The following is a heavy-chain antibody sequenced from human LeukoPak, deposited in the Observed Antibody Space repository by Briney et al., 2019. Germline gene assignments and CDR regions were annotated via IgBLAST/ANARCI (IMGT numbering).Heavy chain of an antibody. D-gene: IGHD6-19*01. V-gene: IGHV3-64*01. CDR2: ISSNGDST. CDR3: ARGHHSSGWYANDY. Sequence: GGSLRLSCAASGFTFSSYAMHWVRQAPGKGLEYVSAISSNGDSTYYANSEKGRFTISRDNSKNTLYLQMGSLRAEDMAVYYCARGHHSSGWYANDYWGQGTLVTVSS. CDR1: GFTFSSYA. J-gene: IGHJ4*02.